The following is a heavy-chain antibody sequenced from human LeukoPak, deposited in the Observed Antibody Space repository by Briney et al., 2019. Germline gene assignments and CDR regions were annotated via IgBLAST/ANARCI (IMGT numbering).Heavy chain of an antibody. CDR1: KYTFTSYY. CDR3: ARDVRSRGDGYSYFDY. J-gene: IGHJ4*02. D-gene: IGHD5-24*01. CDR2: INPSGGST. V-gene: IGHV1-46*01. Sequence: ASVKVSRKASKYTFTSYYMHWVRQAPGQGLEWMGIINPSGGSTTYAQKFQGRVTMTRDTSTSTIYMELSGLRSEDTAVYYCARDVRSRGDGYSYFDYWGQGTLVTVSS.